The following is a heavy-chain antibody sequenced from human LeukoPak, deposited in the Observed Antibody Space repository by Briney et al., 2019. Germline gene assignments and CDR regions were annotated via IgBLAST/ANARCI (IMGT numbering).Heavy chain of an antibody. CDR1: GYTFTSYY. Sequence: ASVKVSCKASGYTFTSYYMHWVRQAPGQGLEWMGIINPSGGSTTYAQKFQGRVTMTTDTSTSTAYMELRSLRSDDTAVYYCARDNGGYSYGMEGIGFDYWGQGTLVTVSS. CDR2: INPSGGST. CDR3: ARDNGGYSYGMEGIGFDY. J-gene: IGHJ4*02. D-gene: IGHD5-18*01. V-gene: IGHV1-46*01.